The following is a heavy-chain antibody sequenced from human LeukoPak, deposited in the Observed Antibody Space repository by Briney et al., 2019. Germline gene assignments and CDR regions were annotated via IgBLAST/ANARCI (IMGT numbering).Heavy chain of an antibody. V-gene: IGHV1-46*01. CDR3: ARTAARRFDY. CDR1: GYTFTNYH. D-gene: IGHD6-6*01. CDR2: INPTGGST. Sequence: GASVKVSCKASGYTFTNYHLHWVRQAPGQGLEWMGIINPTGGSTTYAQKFQGRVTMTRDTSTSTVYMELSSLRSDDTAVYYCARTAARRFDYWGQGTLVTVSS. J-gene: IGHJ4*02.